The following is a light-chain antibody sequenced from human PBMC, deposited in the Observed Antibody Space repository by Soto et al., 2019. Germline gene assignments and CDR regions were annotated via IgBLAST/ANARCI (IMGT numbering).Light chain of an antibody. Sequence: QSALTQPASVSGSPGQSITISCTGTSSDVGGYNSVSWLQQNPGKAPKLMIYEVSNRPSGVSNRFSASKSGNTASLTISGLQAEDEGDYYCSSYTSSSTLVFGGGTKLTVL. J-gene: IGLJ3*02. V-gene: IGLV2-14*01. CDR2: EVS. CDR1: SSDVGGYNS. CDR3: SSYTSSSTLV.